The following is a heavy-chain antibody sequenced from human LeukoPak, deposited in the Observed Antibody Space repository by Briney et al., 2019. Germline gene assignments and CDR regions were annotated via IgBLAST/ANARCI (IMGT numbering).Heavy chain of an antibody. Sequence: SETLPLTCTVSGGSISSGGYYWSWIRQHPGKGLEWIGYIYYSGSTYYNPSLKSRVTISVDTSKNQFSLKLSSVTAADTAVYYCARGAAYYYDSSGYYGYWGQGTLVTVSS. CDR2: IYYSGST. V-gene: IGHV4-31*03. CDR1: GGSISSGGYY. D-gene: IGHD3-22*01. J-gene: IGHJ4*02. CDR3: ARGAAYYYDSSGYYGY.